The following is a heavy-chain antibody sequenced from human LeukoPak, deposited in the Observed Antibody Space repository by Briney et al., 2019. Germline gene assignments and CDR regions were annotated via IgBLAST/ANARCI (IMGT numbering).Heavy chain of an antibody. J-gene: IGHJ2*01. Sequence: GESLRISCQASGYSFTPYWIGWVRQMPGKGLEWMGITFPGGSDTKYSPTFRGLVTMSADRSTSTAYLQWNSLKASDTAMYYCVRHFHPAETTGGFFDLLGRGTLVTVSS. CDR1: GYSFTPYW. CDR3: VRHFHPAETTGGFFDL. D-gene: IGHD4-17*01. CDR2: TFPGGSDT. V-gene: IGHV5-51*01.